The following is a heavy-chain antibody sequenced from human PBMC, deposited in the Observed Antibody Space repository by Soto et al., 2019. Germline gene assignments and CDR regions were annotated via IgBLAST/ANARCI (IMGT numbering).Heavy chain of an antibody. CDR3: AKDSYNSGWFYFDY. Sequence: EVQLLESGGGLVQPGGSLRLSCAASGFTFNTYAMSWVRQAPGKGLAWVSGITNSGGSTYYADSVKGRFTISRDNSKNTLYLQLNSVRAEDTAVYYCAKDSYNSGWFYFDYWGQGTLVTASS. V-gene: IGHV3-23*01. CDR2: ITNSGGST. J-gene: IGHJ4*02. CDR1: GFTFNTYA. D-gene: IGHD6-19*01.